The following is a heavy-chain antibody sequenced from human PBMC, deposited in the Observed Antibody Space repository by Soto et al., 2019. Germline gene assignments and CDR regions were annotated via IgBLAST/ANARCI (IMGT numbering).Heavy chain of an antibody. Sequence: EVQLVESGGGLVKPGGSLRLSCAASGFTFSSYSMNWVRQAPGKGLEWVSSISSSSSYIYCADSVKGRFTISRDNAKNSLYLQMNSLRAEDTAVYYCARVGGDDSYFDYWGQGTLVTVSS. CDR3: ARVGGDDSYFDY. CDR2: ISSSSSYI. CDR1: GFTFSSYS. D-gene: IGHD4-17*01. V-gene: IGHV3-21*01. J-gene: IGHJ4*02.